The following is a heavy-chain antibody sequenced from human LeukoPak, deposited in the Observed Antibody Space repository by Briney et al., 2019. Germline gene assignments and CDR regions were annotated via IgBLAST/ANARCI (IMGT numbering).Heavy chain of an antibody. D-gene: IGHD2-21*02. V-gene: IGHV4-39*07. CDR2: IYYSGST. CDR3: ARQGPIAYCGGDCYSFLGVYYYYYMDV. CDR1: GGSISSSSYY. Sequence: SETLSLTCTVSGGSISSSSYYWGWIRQPPGKGLEWIGSIYYSGSTNYNPSLKSRVTISVDTSKNQFSLKLSSVTAADTAVYYCARQGPIAYCGGDCYSFLGVYYYYYMDVWGKGTTVTVSS. J-gene: IGHJ6*03.